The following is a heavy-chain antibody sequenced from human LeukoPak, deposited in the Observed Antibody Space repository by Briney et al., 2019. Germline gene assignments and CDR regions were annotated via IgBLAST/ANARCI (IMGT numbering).Heavy chain of an antibody. J-gene: IGHJ3*02. Sequence: PSETLSLTCTVSGNSISSCDYYWSWIRQPAGKGLVGIRRNYTSGSTNYNLSLKSRLTISVDTCTSQFSLKLSSVTAADTAVYYCARGRFRRLYAPGVGAFDIWGQGTMVTVSS. V-gene: IGHV4-61*02. D-gene: IGHD2-8*01. CDR3: ARGRFRRLYAPGVGAFDI. CDR1: GNSISSCDYY. CDR2: NYTSGST.